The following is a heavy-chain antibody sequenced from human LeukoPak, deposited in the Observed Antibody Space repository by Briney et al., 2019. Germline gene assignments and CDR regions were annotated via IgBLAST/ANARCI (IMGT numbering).Heavy chain of an antibody. Sequence: GGSLRLSCATSGFTFSRLGMQWVRQAPGKGLEWVAVIHNDGTMGQYADSVKGRFTISKDFSRNTLHLQMHSLRDDDTAVYYCAKEGDEFRGYLDVWGKGTTVTVSS. CDR1: GFTFSRLG. D-gene: IGHD5-12*01. CDR2: IHNDGTMG. CDR3: AKEGDEFRGYLDV. V-gene: IGHV3-30*02. J-gene: IGHJ6*04.